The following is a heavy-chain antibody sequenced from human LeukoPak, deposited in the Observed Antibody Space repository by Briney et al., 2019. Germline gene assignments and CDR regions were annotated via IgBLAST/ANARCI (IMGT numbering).Heavy chain of an antibody. V-gene: IGHV4-59*08. Sequence: KPSETLSLTCTVSGGSISSYYWSWIRQPPGKGLEWIGYIYYSGSTNYNPSLKSRVTISVDTSKNQFSLKLSSVTAADTAVYYCAGQYSSSWYSRYYYGMDVWGQGTTVTVSS. CDR3: AGQYSSSWYSRYYYGMDV. CDR2: IYYSGST. J-gene: IGHJ6*02. CDR1: GGSISSYY. D-gene: IGHD6-13*01.